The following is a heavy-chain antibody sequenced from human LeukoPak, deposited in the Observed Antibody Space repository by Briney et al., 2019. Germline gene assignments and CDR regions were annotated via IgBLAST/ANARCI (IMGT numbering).Heavy chain of an antibody. CDR3: ARHRDSIVVVPAAIDY. CDR2: IYYSGST. D-gene: IGHD2-2*02. V-gene: IGHV4-39*01. Sequence: SETLSLTCTVSGGSIGSYYWSWIRQPPGKGLEWIGSIYYSGSTYYNPSLKSRVTISVDTSKNQFSLKLSSVTAADTAVYYCARHRDSIVVVPAAIDYWGQGTLVTVSS. J-gene: IGHJ4*02. CDR1: GGSIGSYY.